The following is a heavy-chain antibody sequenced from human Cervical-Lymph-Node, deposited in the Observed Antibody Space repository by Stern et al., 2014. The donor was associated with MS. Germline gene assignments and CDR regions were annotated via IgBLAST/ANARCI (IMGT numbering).Heavy chain of an antibody. D-gene: IGHD1-14*01. CDR1: GFTFDDYA. V-gene: IGHV3-9*01. CDR2: ISWNGGSI. Sequence: EVQLVESGGGLVQPGRSLSLSCTASGFTFDDYAMHWVRQAPGTGLEWVSGISWNGGSIVYAHSVKGRVTISRANSKNSLYLQMNSLRAEDTALYFCAKDSGTWDHLDYWGQGTLVTVSS. CDR3: AKDSGTWDHLDY. J-gene: IGHJ4*02.